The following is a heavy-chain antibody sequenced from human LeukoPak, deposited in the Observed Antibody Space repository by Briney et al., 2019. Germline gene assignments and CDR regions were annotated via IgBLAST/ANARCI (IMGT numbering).Heavy chain of an antibody. CDR1: GGTFISYT. V-gene: IGHV1-69*02. D-gene: IGHD6-13*01. Sequence: ASVKVSCKASGGTFISYTISWVRQAPGQGLEWMGRIIPILGIANYAQKFQGRVTITADKSTSTAYMELSSLRSEDTAVYYCALAAADDAFDIWGQGTMVTVSS. CDR2: IIPILGIA. J-gene: IGHJ3*02. CDR3: ALAAADDAFDI.